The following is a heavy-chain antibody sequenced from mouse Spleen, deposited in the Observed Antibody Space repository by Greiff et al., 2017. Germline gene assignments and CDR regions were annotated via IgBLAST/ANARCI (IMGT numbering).Heavy chain of an antibody. J-gene: IGHJ3*01. CDR1: GYSFTGYY. V-gene: IGHV1-42*01. CDR2: INPSTGGT. D-gene: IGHD2-4*01. CDR3: ARSGDYDEGAWFAY. Sequence: VQLKQSGPELVKPGASVKISCKASGYSFTGYYMNWVKQSPEKSLEWIGEINPSTGGTTYNQKFKAKATLTVDKSSSTAYMQLKSLTSEDSAVYYCARSGDYDEGAWFAYWGQGTLVTVSA.